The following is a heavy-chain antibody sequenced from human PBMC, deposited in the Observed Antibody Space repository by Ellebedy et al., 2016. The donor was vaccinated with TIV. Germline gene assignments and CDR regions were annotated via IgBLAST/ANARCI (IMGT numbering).Heavy chain of an antibody. CDR1: GGSFSGYY. CDR2: INHSGST. D-gene: IGHD5-18*01. V-gene: IGHV4-34*01. J-gene: IGHJ4*02. CDR3: ARGWIQPDY. Sequence: SETLSLTXAVYGGSFSGYYWSWIRQPPGKGLEWIGEINHSGSTNYNPSLKSRVTISVDTSKNQFSLKLSSVTAADTAVYYCARGWIQPDYWGQGTLVTVSS.